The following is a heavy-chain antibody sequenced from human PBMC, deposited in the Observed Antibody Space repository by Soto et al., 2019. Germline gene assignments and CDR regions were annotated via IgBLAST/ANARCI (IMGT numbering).Heavy chain of an antibody. CDR2: IYYSGST. V-gene: IGHV4-30-4*01. D-gene: IGHD2-21*02. CDR1: GGSISSGDYY. J-gene: IGHJ5*02. Sequence: QVQLQESGPGLVKPSQTLSLTCTVSGGSISSGDYYWSWIRQPPGKGLEWIGYIYYSGSTYYNNSLKSRVTISVDTSKNQFSLKLSSVTAADTAVYYCARAMVVTQNWFDPWGQGTLVTVSS. CDR3: ARAMVVTQNWFDP.